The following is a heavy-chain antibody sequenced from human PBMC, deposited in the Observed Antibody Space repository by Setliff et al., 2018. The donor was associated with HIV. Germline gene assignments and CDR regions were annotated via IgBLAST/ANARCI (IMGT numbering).Heavy chain of an antibody. CDR2: IYYSGST. J-gene: IGHJ5*02. Sequence: TFNRYWMSWVRQVPGKGLEWIGSIYYSGSTYYNPSLKSRVTISIDTSKNQFSLKMSSVTAADTAMYYCARPLLRFLEWPPSWFDPWGQGTLVTVS. V-gene: IGHV4-39*01. CDR3: ARPLLRFLEWPPSWFDP. D-gene: IGHD3-3*01. CDR1: TFNRYW.